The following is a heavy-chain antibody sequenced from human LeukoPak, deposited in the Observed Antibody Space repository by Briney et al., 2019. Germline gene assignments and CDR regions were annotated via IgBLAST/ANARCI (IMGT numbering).Heavy chain of an antibody. Sequence: GGSLRLSCAASGFTFSSYSMNWVRQAPGKGLEWVSYISSSTNTIYYADSVKGRFTISRDNAKNSLFLQMNSLRDEDTAVYYCARGGHGANDDAFDIWGQGTMVTVSS. J-gene: IGHJ3*02. CDR1: GFTFSSYS. CDR2: ISSSTNTI. V-gene: IGHV3-48*02. D-gene: IGHD4/OR15-4a*01. CDR3: ARGGHGANDDAFDI.